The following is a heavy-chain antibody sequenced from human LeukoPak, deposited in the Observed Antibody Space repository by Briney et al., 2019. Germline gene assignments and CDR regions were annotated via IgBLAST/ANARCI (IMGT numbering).Heavy chain of an antibody. CDR1: GYTFTGYY. Sequence: ASVKVSCKASGYTFTGYYMHWVRQAPGQGLEWMGRINPNSGGTNYAQKFQGRVTMTRDTSISTAYMELSRLRSDDTAVYYCARGHMVREVITIFDYWGQGTLVTVSS. CDR3: ARGHMVREVITIFDY. D-gene: IGHD3-10*01. CDR2: INPNSGGT. V-gene: IGHV1-2*06. J-gene: IGHJ4*02.